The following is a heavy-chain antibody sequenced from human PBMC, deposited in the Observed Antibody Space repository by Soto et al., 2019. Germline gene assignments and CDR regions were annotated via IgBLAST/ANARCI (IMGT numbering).Heavy chain of an antibody. J-gene: IGHJ4*02. D-gene: IGHD2-21*02. CDR1: GFTFRGYE. V-gene: IGHV3-48*03. CDR2: ISTSGTTI. Sequence: AQLVESGGGSALPGGSLRLSCAASGFTFRGYEMNWVRQAPGKGLEWVSYISTSGTTIYYTDSVKGRFAISRDNAKASLFLQMSSLRVEDTAVYYCVRDRGGHDQGDFTPIWGQGALVTVTS. CDR3: VRDRGGHDQGDFTPI.